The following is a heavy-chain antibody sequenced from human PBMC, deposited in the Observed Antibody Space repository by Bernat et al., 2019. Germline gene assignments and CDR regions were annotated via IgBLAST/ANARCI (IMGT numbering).Heavy chain of an antibody. V-gene: IGHV5-51*01. D-gene: IGHD5-12*01. J-gene: IGHJ3*02. CDR2: IYPGDSDT. Sequence: EVQLVQSGAEVKKPGESLKISCKGSGYSFTSYWIGWVRQMPGKGLEWMGIIYPGDSDTRYSPSFQVQVTISADKSISTAYLQWSSLKASDTAMYYCASARGYSGYDFKNDAFDIWGQGTMVTVSS. CDR1: GYSFTSYW. CDR3: ASARGYSGYDFKNDAFDI.